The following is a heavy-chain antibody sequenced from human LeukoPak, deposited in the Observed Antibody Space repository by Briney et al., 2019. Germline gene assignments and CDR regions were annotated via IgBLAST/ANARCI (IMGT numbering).Heavy chain of an antibody. CDR3: ASLPLLQPTPVGHYDSSGYYVEAFDI. CDR1: GFTFSSYW. V-gene: IGHV3-74*01. Sequence: PGGSLRLSCAASGFTFSSYWMHWVRQAPGKGLVWVSRINSDGSSTSYADSVKGRFTISRDNAKNTLYLQMNSLRAEDTAVYYCASLPLLQPTPVGHYDSSGYYVEAFDIWGQGTMVTVSS. D-gene: IGHD3-22*01. J-gene: IGHJ3*02. CDR2: INSDGSST.